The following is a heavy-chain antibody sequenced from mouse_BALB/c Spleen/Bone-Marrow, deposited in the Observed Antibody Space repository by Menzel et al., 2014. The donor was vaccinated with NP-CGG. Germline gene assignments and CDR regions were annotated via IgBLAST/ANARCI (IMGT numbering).Heavy chain of an antibody. CDR3: ARSLYDGYFSRFAY. CDR1: GFNIKDTY. J-gene: IGHJ3*01. D-gene: IGHD2-3*01. CDR2: IDPANGNT. Sequence: EVQLQQSGAELVKPGASVKLSCTASGFNIKDTYMHWVKQRPEQGLEWIGRIDPANGNTKYDPKFQGKATITADTSSNTAYLQLSSLTSEDTAVYYCARSLYDGYFSRFAYWGQGTLVTVSA. V-gene: IGHV14-3*02.